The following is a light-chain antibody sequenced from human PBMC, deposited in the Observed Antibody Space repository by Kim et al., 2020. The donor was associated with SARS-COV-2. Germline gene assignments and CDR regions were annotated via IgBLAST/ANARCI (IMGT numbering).Light chain of an antibody. Sequence: VYPGQTASITCSGDKLGDKYACWYQQKPGQSPVVVIYQDTKRPSGIPERFSGSNSGNTATLTISGTQAMDEADYYCQAWDSSTDYVFGTGTKVTVL. CDR2: QDT. V-gene: IGLV3-1*01. J-gene: IGLJ1*01. CDR3: QAWDSSTDYV. CDR1: KLGDKY.